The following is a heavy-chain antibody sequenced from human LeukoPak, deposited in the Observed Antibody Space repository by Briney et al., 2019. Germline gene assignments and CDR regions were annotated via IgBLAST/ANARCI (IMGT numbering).Heavy chain of an antibody. Sequence: SETLSLTCTVSGGSISSYYWSWIRQPPGKGLEWIGYIYYSGSTNYNPSLKSRVTISVDTSKNQFSLKLSSVTAADTAVYYCARKTVTGTTSRSAFDIWGQGTMVTVSS. CDR2: IYYSGST. D-gene: IGHD1-7*01. CDR1: GGSISSYY. V-gene: IGHV4-59*01. J-gene: IGHJ3*02. CDR3: ARKTVTGTTSRSAFDI.